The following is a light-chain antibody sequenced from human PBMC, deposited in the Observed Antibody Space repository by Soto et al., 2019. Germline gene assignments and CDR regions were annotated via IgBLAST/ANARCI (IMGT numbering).Light chain of an antibody. CDR2: DAS. Sequence: DIQMTQSPSSLSASVGDRVTITCQASQDISNYLNWYQQKPGKAPKLLIYDASNLETGVPSRFSGSGSGTDFTFTISSLQPEDIATYYGQQYDNLPGALTFGGGTKVEIK. CDR3: QQYDNLPGALT. J-gene: IGKJ4*01. V-gene: IGKV1-33*01. CDR1: QDISNY.